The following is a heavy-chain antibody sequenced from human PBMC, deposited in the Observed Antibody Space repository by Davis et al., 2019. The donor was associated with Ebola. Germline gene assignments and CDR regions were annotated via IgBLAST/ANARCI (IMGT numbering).Heavy chain of an antibody. V-gene: IGHV1-8*01. J-gene: IGHJ3*01. CDR3: ARRRWSSSGCIFS. CDR2: MNPNSGNT. D-gene: IGHD3-22*01. CDR1: GYIFTSYD. Sequence: AVSVKVSCKASGYIFTSYDINWVRQATGQGLEWMGWMNPNSGNTGYARKFQDRVTMTRDTSMNTAYMELSSLRSEDTAVYYCARRRWSSSGCIFSWGQGTMVTVSS.